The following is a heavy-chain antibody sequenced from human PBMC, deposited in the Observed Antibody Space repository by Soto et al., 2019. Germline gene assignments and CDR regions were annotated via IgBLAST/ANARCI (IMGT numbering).Heavy chain of an antibody. CDR3: ARSGSSTSCYDH. V-gene: IGHV3-72*01. CDR1: GFTFSDHY. D-gene: IGHD2-2*01. J-gene: IGHJ4*02. Sequence: GGSLRLSCAASGFTFSDHYIDWVRRAPGKGLEWVGRTKTRANTYTTEYAASVRGRFTISRDDSKSSLYLQMDSLKTEDTAVYYCARSGSSTSCYDHWGPGTLVTVSS. CDR2: TKTRANTYTT.